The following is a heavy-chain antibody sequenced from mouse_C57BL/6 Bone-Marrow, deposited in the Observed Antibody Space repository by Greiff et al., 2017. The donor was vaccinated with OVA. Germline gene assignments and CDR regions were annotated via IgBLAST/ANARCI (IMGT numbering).Heavy chain of an antibody. V-gene: IGHV14-4*01. J-gene: IGHJ2*01. CDR3: TTYRY. CDR2: IDPENGDT. Sequence: EVQLQESGAELVRPGASVKLSCTASGFNIKDDYMHWVKERPEQGLEWIGWIDPENGDTEYASKFQGKATITADPSSKTVYLPLSSLTSEDTAVYYCTTYRYWGQGTTLTVSS. CDR1: GFNIKDDY.